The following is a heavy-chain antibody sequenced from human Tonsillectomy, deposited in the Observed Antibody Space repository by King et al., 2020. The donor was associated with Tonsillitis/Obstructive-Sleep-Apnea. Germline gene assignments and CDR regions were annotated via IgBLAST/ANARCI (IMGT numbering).Heavy chain of an antibody. V-gene: IGHV1-2*06. CDR3: ARDREDIVVVVASGGWFDP. CDR2: INPNSGGP. CDR1: GYTFTGYY. D-gene: IGHD2-15*01. J-gene: IGHJ5*02. Sequence: QLVQSGAEVKKPGASVKVSCKASGYTFTGYYMHWVRQAPGQGLEWMGRINPNSGGPHYAQKFQGRDTRTRATSISTAYMELSRLGSDDTAVYYCARDREDIVVVVASGGWFDPWGQGTLVTVSS.